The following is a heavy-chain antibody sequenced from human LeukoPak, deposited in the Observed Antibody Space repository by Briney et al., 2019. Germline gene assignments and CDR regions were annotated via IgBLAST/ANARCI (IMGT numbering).Heavy chain of an antibody. Sequence: SETLSLTCAVYGGSSSGYYWSWIRQPPGEGLEWIGEISHSGSTNYNPSLKSRVTISVDTSKDQFSLKLSSVTAADTAVYYCARGPNTAMEFDYWGQGTLVTVSS. CDR1: GGSSSGYY. CDR3: ARGPNTAMEFDY. J-gene: IGHJ4*02. CDR2: ISHSGST. D-gene: IGHD5-18*01. V-gene: IGHV4-34*01.